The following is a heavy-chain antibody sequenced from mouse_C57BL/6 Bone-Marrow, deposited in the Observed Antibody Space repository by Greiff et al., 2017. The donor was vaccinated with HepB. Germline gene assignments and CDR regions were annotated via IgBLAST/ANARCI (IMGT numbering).Heavy chain of an antibody. V-gene: IGHV5-6*01. CDR2: ISSGGSYT. J-gene: IGHJ2*01. CDR3: Y. CDR1: GFTFSSYG. Sequence: EVKLVESGGDLVKPGGSLKLSCAASGFTFSSYGMSWVRQTPDKRLEWVATISSGGSYTYYPDSVKGRFTISRDNAKNTLYRQMSSLKSEDTAMYGGYWGQGTTLTVSS.